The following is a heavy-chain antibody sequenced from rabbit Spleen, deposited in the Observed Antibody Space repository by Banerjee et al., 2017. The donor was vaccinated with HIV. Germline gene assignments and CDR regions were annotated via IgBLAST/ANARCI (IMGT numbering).Heavy chain of an antibody. CDR3: ARSDGSNPYIDVYFNL. Sequence: QSLEESGGDLVKPGASLTLTCTASGFSFSSVYYMCWVRQAPGKGLELIGCIKTSSGSAYYATWAKGRFTISKTSSTTVTLQVTSLTAADTATYFCARSDGSNPYIDVYFNLWGPGTLVTVS. CDR2: IKTSSGSA. CDR1: GFSFSSVYY. V-gene: IGHV1S40*01. J-gene: IGHJ4*01. D-gene: IGHD4-2*01.